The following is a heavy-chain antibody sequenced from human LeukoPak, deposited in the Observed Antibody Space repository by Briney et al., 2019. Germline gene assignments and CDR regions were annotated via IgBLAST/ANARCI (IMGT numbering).Heavy chain of an antibody. CDR3: ARHGTPEDWYFDL. Sequence: SETLSLTCAVYGGSFSGYYWSWIRQPPGKGLEWIGEIKHSGSTNYNPSLKSRVTISVDTSKNQFSLKLSSVTAADTAVYYCARHGTPEDWYFDLWGRGTLVTVSS. CDR1: GGSFSGYY. D-gene: IGHD5-24*01. J-gene: IGHJ2*01. CDR2: IKHSGST. V-gene: IGHV4-34*01.